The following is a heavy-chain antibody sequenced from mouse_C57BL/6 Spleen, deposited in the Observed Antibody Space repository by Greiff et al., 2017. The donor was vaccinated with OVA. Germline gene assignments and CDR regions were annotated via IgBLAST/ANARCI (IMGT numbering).Heavy chain of an antibody. CDR1: GYTFTDSE. Sequence: QVQLQQSGAELVRPGASVTLSCKASGYTFTDSELHWVKPTPVHGLEWIGAIAPETGGTPYTQKFKGKAILTADKSSSTAYMELRSLTSEDSAVYYCTRFGNCYWGKGTTLTVSS. CDR3: TRFGNCY. D-gene: IGHD4-1*01. V-gene: IGHV1-15*01. J-gene: IGHJ2*01. CDR2: IAPETGGT.